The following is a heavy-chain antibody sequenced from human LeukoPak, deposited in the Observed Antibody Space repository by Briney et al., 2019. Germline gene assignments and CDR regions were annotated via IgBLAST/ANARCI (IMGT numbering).Heavy chain of an antibody. Sequence: SETLSLTCTVSGDSISNYYWNWIRQHPGKGLEWIGYIYYSGSTYYNPSLKNRVYISVDTSKNQFSLKLSSVTAADTAVYYCARDLGYCSSTSCRYFDNWGQGTLVIVSS. J-gene: IGHJ4*02. CDR2: IYYSGST. D-gene: IGHD2-2*01. CDR3: ARDLGYCSSTSCRYFDN. V-gene: IGHV4-59*06. CDR1: GDSISNYY.